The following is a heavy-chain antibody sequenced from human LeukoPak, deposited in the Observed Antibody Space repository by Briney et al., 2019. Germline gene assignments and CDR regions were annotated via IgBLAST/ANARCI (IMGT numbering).Heavy chain of an antibody. D-gene: IGHD3-22*01. CDR3: VLGSGSPDAFDI. CDR1: VYSENFYG. J-gene: IGHJ3*02. Sequence: ASVKVSCKTSVYSENFYGITWVRQVAGQGLEWMGWINTNTGNPTYARGFTGRFVFSLDTSVSTAYLQISSLKAEDTAVYYCVLGSGSPDAFDIWGQGTMVTVSS. V-gene: IGHV7-4-1*02. CDR2: INTNTGNP.